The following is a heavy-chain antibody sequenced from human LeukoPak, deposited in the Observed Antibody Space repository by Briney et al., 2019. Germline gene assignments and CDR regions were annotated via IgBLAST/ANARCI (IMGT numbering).Heavy chain of an antibody. Sequence: GGSLRLSCAASGFTFSSYWMSWVRQAPGKGLEWVANIKQDGSEKYYVDSVKGRFTISRDNAKNSLYLQMNSLRAEDTAVYYCARWGIQDSSSSRVYYYYGMDVWAKGPRSPSP. J-gene: IGHJ6*02. CDR3: ARWGIQDSSSSRVYYYYGMDV. D-gene: IGHD6-6*01. V-gene: IGHV3-7*01. CDR1: GFTFSSYW. CDR2: IKQDGSEK.